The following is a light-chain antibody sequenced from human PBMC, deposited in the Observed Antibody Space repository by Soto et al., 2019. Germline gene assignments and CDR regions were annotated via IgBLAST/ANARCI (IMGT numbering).Light chain of an antibody. CDR2: EGS. CDR1: SSDVGSYNL. J-gene: IGLJ2*01. Sequence: QSALTQPASVSGSPGQSITISCTGTSSDVGSYNLVSWYQQHPGKAPKLMIYEGSKRPSGVSNRFSGSKSGNTASLTISGLQAEDEADYYCCSYAGSSTPSVVFGGGTNLTVL. CDR3: CSYAGSSTPSVV. V-gene: IGLV2-23*01.